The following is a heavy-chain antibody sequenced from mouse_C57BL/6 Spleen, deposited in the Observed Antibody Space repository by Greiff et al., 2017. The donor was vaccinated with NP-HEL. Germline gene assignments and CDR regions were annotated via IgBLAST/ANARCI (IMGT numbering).Heavy chain of an antibody. J-gene: IGHJ3*01. V-gene: IGHV1-15*01. CDR1: GYTFTDYE. CDR3: TKREGFAY. Sequence: VKLVESGAELVRPGASVTLSCKASGYTFTDYEMHWVKQTPVHGLEWIGAIDPETGGTAYNQKFKGKAILTADKSSSTAYMELRSLTSEDSTVYYCTKREGFAYWGQGTLVTVSA. CDR2: IDPETGGT.